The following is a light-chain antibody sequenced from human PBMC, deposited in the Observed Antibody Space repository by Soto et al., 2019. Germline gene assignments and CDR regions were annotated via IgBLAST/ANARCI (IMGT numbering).Light chain of an antibody. CDR1: SSDVGGYNY. CDR3: NLYPSNPLFV. V-gene: IGLV2-14*01. J-gene: IGLJ1*01. Sequence: QSALTQPASVSGSPGQSITISCTGTSSDVGGYNYISWYQQHPGKAPKLIIHDVSRRPPGVSYRSSGSKSGNTASLTISGLQVENGADYYCNLYPSNPLFVFGPGTKVTVL. CDR2: DVS.